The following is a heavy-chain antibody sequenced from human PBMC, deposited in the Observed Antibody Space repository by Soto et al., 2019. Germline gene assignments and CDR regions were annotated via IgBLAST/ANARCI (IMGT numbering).Heavy chain of an antibody. CDR2: INHSGST. CDR1: GGSFSGYY. CDR3: ARGVKIGYSSSWYRPAQTTKEYFQH. V-gene: IGHV4-34*01. D-gene: IGHD6-13*01. Sequence: SETLSLTCAVYGGSFSGYYWSWIRQPPGKGLEWIGEINHSGSTNYNPSLKSRVTISVDTSKNQFSLKLSSVTAADTAVYYCARGVKIGYSSSWYRPAQTTKEYFQHWGQGTLVTVSS. J-gene: IGHJ1*01.